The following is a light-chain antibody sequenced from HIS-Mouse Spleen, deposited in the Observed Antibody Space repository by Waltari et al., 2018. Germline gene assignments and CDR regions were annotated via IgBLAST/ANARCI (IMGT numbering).Light chain of an antibody. CDR2: QDS. CDR1: KLGDKY. CDR3: QAWDSSTGV. V-gene: IGLV3-1*01. Sequence: SYELTQPPSVSVSPGQTASITCSGDKLGDKYACWYQQKPGQSPVLVIYQDSKRPSGNRGRFSGSNSGNTATLTISGTQAMDEADYYCQAWDSSTGVFGGGTKLTVL. J-gene: IGLJ2*01.